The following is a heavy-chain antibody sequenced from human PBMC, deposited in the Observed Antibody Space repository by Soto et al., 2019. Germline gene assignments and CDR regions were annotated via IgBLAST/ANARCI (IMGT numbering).Heavy chain of an antibody. D-gene: IGHD2-15*01. J-gene: IGHJ5*02. CDR1: GFTFSSYS. CDR3: ARQYCSGGSCYSIPRWFDP. CDR2: ISSSSSYI. Sequence: GGSLRLSCAASGFTFSSYSMNWVRQAPGKGLEWVSSISSSSSYIYYADSVKGRFTISRDNDKNSLYLQMNSLRAEDTAVYYCARQYCSGGSCYSIPRWFDPWGQGTLVTVSS. V-gene: IGHV3-21*01.